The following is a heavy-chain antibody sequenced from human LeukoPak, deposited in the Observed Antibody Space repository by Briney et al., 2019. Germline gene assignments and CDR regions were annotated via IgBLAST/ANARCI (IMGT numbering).Heavy chain of an antibody. CDR3: ARGNELLWFGEFQDYYYYMDV. Sequence: SETLSLTCAVYGGSFSGYYWSWIRQPPGKGLEWIGEINHSGSTNYNPSLKSRVTISVDTSKNQFSLKLSSVTAADTAVYYCARGNELLWFGEFQDYYYYMDVWGKGTTVTISS. V-gene: IGHV4-34*01. CDR2: INHSGST. J-gene: IGHJ6*03. CDR1: GGSFSGYY. D-gene: IGHD3-10*01.